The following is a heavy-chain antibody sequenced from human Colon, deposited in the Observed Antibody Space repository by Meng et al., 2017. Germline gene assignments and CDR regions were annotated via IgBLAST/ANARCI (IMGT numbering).Heavy chain of an antibody. V-gene: IGHV4-4*02. Sequence: QVQLQDAGPGLVKPSETLSLTCAVSGDSITSTKWWNWVRQPPGKRLEWIGEIHHSETTNYNPSLESRVTISIDNSKNQFSLKLDSVTAADTAVYYCARVTYDDSRGYYGTDYWGQGTLVTVSS. CDR3: ARVTYDDSRGYYGTDY. CDR1: GDSITSTKW. J-gene: IGHJ4*02. CDR2: IHHSETT. D-gene: IGHD3-22*01.